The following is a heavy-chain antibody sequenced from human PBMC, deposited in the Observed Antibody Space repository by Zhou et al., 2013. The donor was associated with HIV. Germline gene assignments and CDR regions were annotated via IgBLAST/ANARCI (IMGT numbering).Heavy chain of an antibody. V-gene: IGHV1-69*13. D-gene: IGHD3-3*01. CDR2: IIPIFGTA. CDR1: GGTFSSYV. J-gene: IGHJ6*03. CDR3: ASSREGSGPYFYYYMDV. Sequence: QVHLVQSGAEVKKPGSSVKVSCKASGGTFSSYVISWVRQAPGQGLEWMGRIIPIFGTANYAQKFQGRVTITADESTSTAYMELSSLRSEDTAVYYCASSREGSGPYFYYYMDVWGKGTTVSVSS.